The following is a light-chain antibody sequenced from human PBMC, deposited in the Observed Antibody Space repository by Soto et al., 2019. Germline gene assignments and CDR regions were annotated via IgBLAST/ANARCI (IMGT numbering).Light chain of an antibody. CDR2: GAS. V-gene: IGKV3-20*01. J-gene: IGKJ5*01. CDR1: QSVSSSY. CDR3: QQYGSSPPVT. Sequence: EIVLTKSPGTLSFSPGERATLSCSASQSVSSSYLAWYQQKPGQAPRLLIYGASSRATGIPDRFSGSGSGTDFTLTISRLEPEDFAVYYCQQYGSSPPVTFGQGTRLEIK.